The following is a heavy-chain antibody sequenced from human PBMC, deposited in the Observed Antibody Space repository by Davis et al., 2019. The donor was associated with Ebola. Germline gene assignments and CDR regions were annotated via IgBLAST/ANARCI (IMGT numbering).Heavy chain of an antibody. CDR3: ASGSQSRNYYYYGMDV. V-gene: IGHV3-48*03. J-gene: IGHJ6*02. CDR1: GFTFSSYE. Sequence: GESLKISCAASGFTFSSYEMNWVRQAPGKGLEWVSYISSSGSTIYYADSVKGRFTISRDNAKNSLYLQMNSLRAEDTAVYYCASGSQSRNYYYYGMDVWGQGTTVTVSS. CDR2: ISSSGSTI.